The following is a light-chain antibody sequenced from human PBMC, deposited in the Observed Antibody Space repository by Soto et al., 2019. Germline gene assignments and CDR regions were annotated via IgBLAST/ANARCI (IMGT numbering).Light chain of an antibody. CDR1: QDISKN. CDR2: GAS. J-gene: IGKJ4*01. Sequence: DIQMTQSPSSLSASVGDRVSITCQASQDISKNLNWYQQKPGKAPKILIYGASNLETGVPSRFIGSGSWAEFTLTITSLQAEDISTYYCQHYDYLITFGGGTNVEIK. V-gene: IGKV1-33*01. CDR3: QHYDYLIT.